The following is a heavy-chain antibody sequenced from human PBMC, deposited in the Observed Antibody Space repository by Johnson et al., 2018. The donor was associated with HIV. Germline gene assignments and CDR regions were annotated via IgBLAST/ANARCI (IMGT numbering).Heavy chain of an antibody. Sequence: QVQLVESGGGVVPPGRSLRLSCAASGFSFTSYTLHWVRQAPGKGLEWVAFIRYDGSNKYYADSVKGRFTISRDNSKNTLYLQMNSLRAEDTAVYYCARNEYSNYGGRDAFDIWGQGTMVTVPS. CDR3: ARNEYSNYGGRDAFDI. D-gene: IGHD4-11*01. CDR2: IRYDGSNK. J-gene: IGHJ3*02. CDR1: GFSFTSYT. V-gene: IGHV3-30*04.